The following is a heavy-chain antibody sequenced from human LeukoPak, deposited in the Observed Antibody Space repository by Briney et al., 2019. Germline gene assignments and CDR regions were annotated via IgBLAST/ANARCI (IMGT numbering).Heavy chain of an antibody. CDR3: ARVYDSSGFYYEAFNI. V-gene: IGHV4-34*01. CDR2: INHRGST. Sequence: SETLSLTCAVYGGSFSGYYWSWIRQPPGKGLEWIGEINHRGSTNYNPSLKSRVTISVDTSKNQFSLKLSSVTAADTAVYYCARVYDSSGFYYEAFNIWGQGTMVTVSS. CDR1: GGSFSGYY. D-gene: IGHD3-22*01. J-gene: IGHJ3*02.